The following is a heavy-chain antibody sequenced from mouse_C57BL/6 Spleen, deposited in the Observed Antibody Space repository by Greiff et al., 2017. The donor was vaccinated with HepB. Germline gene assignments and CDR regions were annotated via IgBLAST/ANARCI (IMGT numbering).Heavy chain of an antibody. CDR1: GYSITSGYY. Sequence: EVKLMESGPGLVKPSQSLSLTCSVTGYSITSGYYWNWIRQFPGNKLEWMGYISYDGSNNYNPSLKNRISITRDTSKNQFFLKLNSVTTEDTATYYCARDRDVWGTGTTVTVSS. V-gene: IGHV3-6*01. CDR3: ARDRDV. J-gene: IGHJ1*03. CDR2: ISYDGSN.